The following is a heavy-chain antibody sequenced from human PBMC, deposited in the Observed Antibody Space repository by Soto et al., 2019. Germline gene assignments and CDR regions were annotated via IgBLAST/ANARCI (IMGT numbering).Heavy chain of an antibody. CDR1: GGSISSYY. CDR3: ARDWDLFPRTYYDILTGPRGAFDI. Sequence: SETLSLTCTVSGGSISSYYWSWIRQPPGKGLEWIGHIYYSGSTNYNPSLKSRVTISVDTSKNQFSLKMSSVTAADTAVYYCARDWDLFPRTYYDILTGPRGAFDIWGQGTMVTVSS. V-gene: IGHV4-59*01. CDR2: IYYSGST. J-gene: IGHJ3*02. D-gene: IGHD3-9*01.